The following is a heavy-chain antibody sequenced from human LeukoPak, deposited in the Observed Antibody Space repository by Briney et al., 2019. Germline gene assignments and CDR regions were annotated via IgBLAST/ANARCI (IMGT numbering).Heavy chain of an antibody. CDR1: GGFLSGYY. D-gene: IGHD2-2*01. V-gene: IGHV4-34*01. J-gene: IGHJ4*02. CDR2: INHWGNT. Sequence: PSEPLSLTCAVYGGFLSGYYWRGIRQPPGRGVEWIGEINHWGNTNYNPSLKSRVTISVDTSKNQFSLKLSSVTAADTAVYYCARGGGSTSCYADYWGQGTLVTVSS. CDR3: ARGGGSTSCYADY.